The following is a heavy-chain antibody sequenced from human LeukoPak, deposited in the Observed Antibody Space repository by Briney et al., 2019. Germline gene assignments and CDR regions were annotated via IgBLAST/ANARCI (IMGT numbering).Heavy chain of an antibody. Sequence: GGSLRLSCEASGFTFSTHWMTWVRQAPGKGLEWVAVISYDGSNKYYADSVKGRFTISRDNSKNTLYLQMNSLRAEDTAVYYCARDCLGGAYCGGDGDAFDIWGQGTMVTVSS. D-gene: IGHD2-21*02. CDR3: ARDCLGGAYCGGDGDAFDI. J-gene: IGHJ3*02. V-gene: IGHV3-30-3*01. CDR1: GFTFSTHW. CDR2: ISYDGSNK.